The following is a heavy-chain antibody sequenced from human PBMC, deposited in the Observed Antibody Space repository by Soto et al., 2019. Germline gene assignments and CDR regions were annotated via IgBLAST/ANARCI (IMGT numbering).Heavy chain of an antibody. V-gene: IGHV3-9*01. CDR1: GFTFDDYA. CDR3: AKDVTSGGTVMRPYYFDY. D-gene: IGHD4-17*01. J-gene: IGHJ4*02. Sequence: EVQLVESGGGLVQPGRSLRLSCAASGFTFDDYAMHWVRQAPGKGLEWVSGISWNSGSIGYADSVNGRFTISRDNAKNSLYLQMNSLRAEDTALYYCAKDVTSGGTVMRPYYFDYWGQGTLVTVSS. CDR2: ISWNSGSI.